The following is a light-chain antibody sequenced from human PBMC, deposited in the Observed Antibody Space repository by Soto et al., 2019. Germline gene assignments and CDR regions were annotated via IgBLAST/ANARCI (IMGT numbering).Light chain of an antibody. CDR2: DVN. J-gene: IGLJ3*02. V-gene: IGLV2-8*01. CDR1: STDVGNYNY. CDR3: SSYAGSTNWV. Sequence: QSALTQPPSASGSPGQSLTISCTGTSTDVGNYNYVSWYQQHPGKAPKLMISDVNRRPSGVPDRFSGSKSGNTASLTVSGLPAEDEADYYCSSYAGSTNWVFGGGTKLTVL.